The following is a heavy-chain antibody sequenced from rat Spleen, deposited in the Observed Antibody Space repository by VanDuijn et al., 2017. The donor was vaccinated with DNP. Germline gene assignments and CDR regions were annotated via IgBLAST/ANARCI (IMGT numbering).Heavy chain of an antibody. CDR2: ISTGGGNP. CDR1: GFTFSNYY. D-gene: IGHD1-7*01. CDR3: ATSSYYGYDYGFGY. V-gene: IGHV5S11*01. Sequence: EVQLMESGGGLVQPGRSMKLSCAASGFTFSNYYMVWVRQAPTKGLEWVASISTGGGNPYYRASVKGRFTIYRDNAKSTLYLQMDSLRSEETATYYCATSSYYGYDYGFGYWGQGTLVTVSS. J-gene: IGHJ3*01.